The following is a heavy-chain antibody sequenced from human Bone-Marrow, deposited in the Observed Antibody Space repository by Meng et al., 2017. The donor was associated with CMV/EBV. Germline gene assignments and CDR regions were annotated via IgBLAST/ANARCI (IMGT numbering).Heavy chain of an antibody. CDR2: IKSKTDGGTT. J-gene: IGHJ6*02. CDR3: TTDRGYSYGTPKGRGMDV. Sequence: NAWMNWVRQAPGKGLEWVGRIKSKTDGGTTDYAAPVKGRFTISRDDSKNTLYLQMNSLKTEDTAVYYCTTDRGYSYGTPKGRGMDVWGQGTTVTVSS. V-gene: IGHV3-15*07. CDR1: NAW. D-gene: IGHD5-18*01.